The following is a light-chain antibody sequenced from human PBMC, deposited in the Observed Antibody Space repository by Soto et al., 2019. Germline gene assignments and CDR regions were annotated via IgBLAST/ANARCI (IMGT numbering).Light chain of an antibody. Sequence: DIQMTQSPSSLSASEGDRVTITCRASQSISRYLNWYQQKQGKAPKHLIYAASSLQRGVPSRFTGSGSGTDFTLTISSLQPEDSATYFCQQSYTTLYTFGQGTKLEIK. V-gene: IGKV1-39*01. CDR1: QSISRY. CDR3: QQSYTTLYT. J-gene: IGKJ2*01. CDR2: AAS.